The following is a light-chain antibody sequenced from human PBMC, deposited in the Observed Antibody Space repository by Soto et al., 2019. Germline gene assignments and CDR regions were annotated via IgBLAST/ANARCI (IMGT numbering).Light chain of an antibody. J-gene: IGLJ1*01. V-gene: IGLV2-14*01. CDR2: EVS. CDR1: SSDVGGYNY. CDR3: SSYTSSSTYV. Sequence: QSALTQPGSGSGSPGQSITISCTGTSSDVGGYNYVSWYQQHPGKAPKLMIYEVSNRPSGVSNRFSGSKSGNTASLTISGLQAEDEADYYCSSYTSSSTYVFGTGTKVTVL.